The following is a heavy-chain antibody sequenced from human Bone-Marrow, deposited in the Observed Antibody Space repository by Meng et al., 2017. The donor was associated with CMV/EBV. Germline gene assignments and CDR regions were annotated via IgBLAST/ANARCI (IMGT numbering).Heavy chain of an antibody. CDR1: GFTFSSYW. Sequence: GESLKISCAASGFTFSSYWMSWVRQAPGKGLEWVANIKQDGSEKYYVDSVKGRFTISRDNAKNSLYLQMNSLRAEDTAVYYCAREVEDWGEGYWGQGTLVTVYS. CDR3: AREVEDWGEGY. CDR2: IKQDGSEK. J-gene: IGHJ4*02. D-gene: IGHD3-16*01. V-gene: IGHV3-7*01.